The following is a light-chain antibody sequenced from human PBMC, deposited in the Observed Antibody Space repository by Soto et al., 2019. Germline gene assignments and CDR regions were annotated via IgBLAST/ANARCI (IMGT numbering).Light chain of an antibody. J-gene: IGKJ4*01. CDR3: QQYGGSPLT. CDR1: QSVSSSY. CDR2: GAS. V-gene: IGKV3-20*01. Sequence: EVVLTQSPGTLSLSPGERATLSCRASQSVSSSYLAWYQQKAGQAPRLLIYGASSRATGIPDRFSGSGSGTDFTLTISRLAPEDFAVYYCQQYGGSPLTFGGGTKVEIK.